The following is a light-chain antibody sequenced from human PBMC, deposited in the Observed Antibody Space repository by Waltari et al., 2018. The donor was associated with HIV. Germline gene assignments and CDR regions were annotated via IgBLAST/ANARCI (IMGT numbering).Light chain of an antibody. J-gene: IGLJ2*01. CDR2: DDT. Sequence: SYVLTQPPSVSVAPGQTATINCGGNNIRAKTVHWYQQTPGQAPVLVVYDDTYRPSGIPERFSGSNSGNTATLTISRVEDGDEADYYCQVWDGGSVHVIFGGGTKLTVL. CDR1: NIRAKT. CDR3: QVWDGGSVHVI. V-gene: IGLV3-21*02.